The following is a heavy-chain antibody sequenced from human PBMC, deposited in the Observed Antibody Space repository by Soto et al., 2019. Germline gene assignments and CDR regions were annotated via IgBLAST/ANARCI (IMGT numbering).Heavy chain of an antibody. D-gene: IGHD3-22*01. CDR2: IIPIFGTA. CDR3: ARDSREDSSGYPHDAFDI. Sequence: QVQLVQSGAEVKKPGSSVKVSCKASGGTFSSYAISWVRQAPGQGLEWMGGIIPIFGTANYAQKFQGRVTITADXXTXTXXMELSSLRSEDTAVYYCARDSREDSSGYPHDAFDIWGQGTMVTVSS. V-gene: IGHV1-69*12. CDR1: GGTFSSYA. J-gene: IGHJ3*02.